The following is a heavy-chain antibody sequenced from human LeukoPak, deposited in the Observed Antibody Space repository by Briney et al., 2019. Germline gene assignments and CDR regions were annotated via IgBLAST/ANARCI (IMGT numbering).Heavy chain of an antibody. V-gene: IGHV3-21*01. CDR2: ISGSGSDI. CDR1: GFTFSTFS. D-gene: IGHD1-7*01. Sequence: GGSLRLSCAASGFTFSTFSMNWVRQTPGKGLEWVSAISGSGSDIYYADSVKGRFTISRDNPKRSLYLQMNSLRAEDTAVYYCARRTFPNDAFDVWGQGTVVTVSS. CDR3: ARRTFPNDAFDV. J-gene: IGHJ3*01.